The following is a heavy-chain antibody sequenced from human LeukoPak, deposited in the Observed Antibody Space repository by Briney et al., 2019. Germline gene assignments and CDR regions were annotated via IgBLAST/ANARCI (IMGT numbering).Heavy chain of an antibody. V-gene: IGHV1-69*13. CDR3: ARDLGWSIAAPG. Sequence: ASVKVSCKASGGTFSSYAISWVRQAPGQGLEWMGGIIPNFGTANYAQKFQGRVTITADESTSTAYMELSSLRSEDTAVYYCARDLGWSIAAPGWGQGTLVTVSS. J-gene: IGHJ4*02. CDR1: GGTFSSYA. D-gene: IGHD6-6*01. CDR2: IIPNFGTA.